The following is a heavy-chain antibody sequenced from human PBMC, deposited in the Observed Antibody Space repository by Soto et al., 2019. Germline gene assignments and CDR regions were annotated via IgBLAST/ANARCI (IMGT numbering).Heavy chain of an antibody. CDR1: GFTFSNYW. D-gene: IGHD5-18*01. Sequence: EVQLVESGGGLVQSGGSVRLSCAASGFTFSNYWMHWVRQVPGQRLVWVSRIEGDGTSIDIAGSVKGRFTISRDNAKNTLYLQMDSLRDDDTSVYYCARGVRGYYAFDVWGQGTMVTVSS. J-gene: IGHJ3*01. CDR3: ARGVRGYYAFDV. V-gene: IGHV3-74*01. CDR2: IEGDGTSI.